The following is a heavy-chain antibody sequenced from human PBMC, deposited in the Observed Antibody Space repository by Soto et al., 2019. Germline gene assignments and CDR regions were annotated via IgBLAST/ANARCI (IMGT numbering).Heavy chain of an antibody. CDR1: GGSFSGYY. V-gene: IGHV4-34*01. J-gene: IGHJ5*02. CDR2: INHSGST. D-gene: IGHD3-22*01. Sequence: KPSETLSLTCAVYGGSFSGYYWSWIRQPPGKGLEWIGEINHSGSTNYNPSLKSRVTISVDTSKNQFSLKLSSVTAADTAVYYCARAPYYDSSGYYNWFDPWGQGTLVTV. CDR3: ARAPYYDSSGYYNWFDP.